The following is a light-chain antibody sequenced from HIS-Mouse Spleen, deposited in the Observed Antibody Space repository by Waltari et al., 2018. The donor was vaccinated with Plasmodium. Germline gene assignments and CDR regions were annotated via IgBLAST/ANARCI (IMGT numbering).Light chain of an antibody. J-gene: IGKJ4*01. V-gene: IGKV1-13*02. CDR3: QQFNSYPLT. CDR1: QAISSA. CDR2: DAS. Sequence: AIHFTQSPSSLSASLGDRVPITCRASQAISSALACYQQKPGKAPKLLIYDASSLESGVPSRFSGSGSGTDFTLTISSLQPEDCATYYCQQFNSYPLTFGGGTKVEIK.